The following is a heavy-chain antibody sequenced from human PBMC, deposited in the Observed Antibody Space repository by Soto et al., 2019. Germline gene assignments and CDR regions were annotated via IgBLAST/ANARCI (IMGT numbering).Heavy chain of an antibody. CDR3: ARGRGYDSSGYYPKYNWFDP. J-gene: IGHJ5*02. CDR2: IYYSGST. Sequence: PSETLSLTCTVSGGSISSYYWSWIRQPPGKGLEWIGYIYYSGSTNYNPSLKSRVTISVDTSKNQFSLKLSSVTAADTAVYYCARGRGYDSSGYYPKYNWFDPWGQGTLVTVSS. V-gene: IGHV4-59*01. D-gene: IGHD3-22*01. CDR1: GGSISSYY.